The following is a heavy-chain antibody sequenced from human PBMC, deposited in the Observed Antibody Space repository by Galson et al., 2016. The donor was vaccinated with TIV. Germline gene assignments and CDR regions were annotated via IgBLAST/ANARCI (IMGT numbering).Heavy chain of an antibody. CDR2: ISDDATTT. J-gene: IGHJ3*02. D-gene: IGHD5-18*01. Sequence: SLRLSCAASGFTFSRFWMHWVRQAPGKGLVWVSRISDDATTTTYADSVKGRFTISRDNTKNTLHLQMNSLRADDTAVYYCARHGDTATGDAFDIWGQGTVVTVSS. CDR3: ARHGDTATGDAFDI. CDR1: GFTFSRFW. V-gene: IGHV3-74*01.